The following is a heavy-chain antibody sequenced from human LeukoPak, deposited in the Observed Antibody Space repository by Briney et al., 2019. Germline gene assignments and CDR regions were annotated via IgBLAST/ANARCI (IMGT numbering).Heavy chain of an antibody. CDR1: RFTFDDYA. CDR3: AKGSSGWFDAPPDY. J-gene: IGHJ4*02. V-gene: IGHV3-9*01. CDR2: ISWNSGSI. Sequence: GGSLRLSCAASRFTFDDYAMHWVRQAPGKGLEWVSGISWNSGSIGYADSVKGRFTISRDNAKNSLYLQMNSLRAEDTALYYCAKGSSGWFDAPPDYWGQGTLVTVSS. D-gene: IGHD6-19*01.